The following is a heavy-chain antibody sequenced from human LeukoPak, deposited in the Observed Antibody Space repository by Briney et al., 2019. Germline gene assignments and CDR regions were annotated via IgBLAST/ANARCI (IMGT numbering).Heavy chain of an antibody. Sequence: SGTLSLTCAVSGGSISSSNWWSWVRQPPGKGLEWIGEIYHSGSTNYNPSLKSRVTISVDPSKNQFSLKLSSVTAADTAVYYCARRPEGYAFDIWGQGTMVTVSS. CDR1: GGSISSSNW. CDR2: IYHSGST. CDR3: ARRPEGYAFDI. J-gene: IGHJ3*02. D-gene: IGHD6-6*01. V-gene: IGHV4-4*02.